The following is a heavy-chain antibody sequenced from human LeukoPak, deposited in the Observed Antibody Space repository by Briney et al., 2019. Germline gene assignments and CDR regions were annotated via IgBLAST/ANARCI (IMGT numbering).Heavy chain of an antibody. V-gene: IGHV3-23*01. Sequence: GGSLRLSCAASGFTFSTYAMSWVRQALGKGLEWVSSITDSGDNTYYADSVKGRFTISRDNSKNTLYLQVDSLRPEDTAIYYCATYSRSLFRHFDYWGQGTLVTVSS. CDR2: ITDSGDNT. J-gene: IGHJ4*02. D-gene: IGHD6-6*01. CDR3: ATYSRSLFRHFDY. CDR1: GFTFSTYA.